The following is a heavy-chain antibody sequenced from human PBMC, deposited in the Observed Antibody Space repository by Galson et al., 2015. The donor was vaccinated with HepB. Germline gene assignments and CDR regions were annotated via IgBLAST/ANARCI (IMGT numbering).Heavy chain of an antibody. D-gene: IGHD5-12*01. CDR1: GYTFTGYY. CDR2: INPNSGGT. CDR3: ARVNLVATRARGDPTYYYYYMDV. J-gene: IGHJ6*03. Sequence: SVKVSCKASGYTFTGYYMHWVRQAPGQGLEWMGRINPNSGGTNYAQKFQGRVTMTRDTSISTAYMELSRLRSDDTAVYYCARVNLVATRARGDPTYYYYYMDVWGKGTTVTVSS. V-gene: IGHV1-2*06.